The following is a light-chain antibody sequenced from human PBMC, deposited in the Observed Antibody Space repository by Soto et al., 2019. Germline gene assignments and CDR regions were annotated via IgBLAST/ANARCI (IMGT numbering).Light chain of an antibody. CDR3: QQSEVSPRT. CDR1: QSISSY. CDR2: DAT. V-gene: IGKV1-39*01. J-gene: IGKJ1*01. Sequence: DIQMAQSPSALASSGGERVTITCRASQSISSYLNWYEQRPGKAPNLLIYDATRLHSGVPPRFSGSGYGTDFTLTITSLQLEDFATYYCQQSEVSPRTFGQGTKV.